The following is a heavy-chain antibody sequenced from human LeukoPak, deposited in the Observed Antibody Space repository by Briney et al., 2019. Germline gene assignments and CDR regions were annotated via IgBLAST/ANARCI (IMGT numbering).Heavy chain of an antibody. Sequence: ASVTVSCKSSGYTFTRYGISWVRQAPGQGLAWMGWISAYNGNTNYAQKLQGRVTMTTDTSTSTAYMELRSLRSDDTAVYYCARGPDYDILTGYYTPWGQGTLVTVSS. J-gene: IGHJ5*02. V-gene: IGHV1-18*01. CDR1: GYTFTRYG. CDR3: ARGPDYDILTGYYTP. D-gene: IGHD3-9*01. CDR2: ISAYNGNT.